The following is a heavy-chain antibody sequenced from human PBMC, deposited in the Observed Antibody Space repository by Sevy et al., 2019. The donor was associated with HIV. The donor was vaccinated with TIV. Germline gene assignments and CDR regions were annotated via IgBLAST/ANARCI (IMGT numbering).Heavy chain of an antibody. CDR1: GFTFSDYY. Sequence: GGSLRLSCAVSGFTFSDYYMSWIRQAPGKGLEWVSDISSGSTYTRYADSVKGRFTISRDNAKNSLYLQMNSLRVEDTAVYYCSRDRRNYAVQYLDYWGQGTLVTVSS. J-gene: IGHJ4*02. D-gene: IGHD1-7*01. V-gene: IGHV3-11*05. CDR2: ISSGSTYT. CDR3: SRDRRNYAVQYLDY.